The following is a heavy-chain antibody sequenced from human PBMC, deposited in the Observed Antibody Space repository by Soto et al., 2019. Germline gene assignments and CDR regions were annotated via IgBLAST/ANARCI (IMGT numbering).Heavy chain of an antibody. J-gene: IGHJ4*02. CDR1: GFSLTTSGVG. CDR3: AHRVLRTVFGLVTPTAIYFDF. Sequence: QITLNESGPTQVKPRQTLTLTCTFSGFSLTTSGVGVGWIRQSPRKAPEWLALIYWDDDKRYSPSLKRRLTITKDTPKNQVVLTMADLDPADTATYYCAHRVLRTVFGLVTPTAIYFDFWGQGTPVAVSS. CDR2: IYWDDDK. D-gene: IGHD3-3*01. V-gene: IGHV2-5*02.